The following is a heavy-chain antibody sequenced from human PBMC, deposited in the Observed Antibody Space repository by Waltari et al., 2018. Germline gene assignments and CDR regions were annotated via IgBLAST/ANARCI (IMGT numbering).Heavy chain of an antibody. CDR2: IIPIFGTA. CDR1: GGTFSSYA. V-gene: IGHV1-69*13. CDR3: ASGTLWSGYPLDAFDI. D-gene: IGHD3-3*01. J-gene: IGHJ3*02. Sequence: QVQLVQSGAEVKKPGSSVKVSCKASGGTFSSYAISWVRQAPGQGLEWMGGIIPIFGTANDAQKFQGRVTITADESTSTAYMELSRLRPEDTAAYYCASGTLWSGYPLDAFDIWGQGTMVTVSS.